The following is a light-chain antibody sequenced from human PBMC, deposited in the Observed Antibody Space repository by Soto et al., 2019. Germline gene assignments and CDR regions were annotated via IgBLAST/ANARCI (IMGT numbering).Light chain of an antibody. V-gene: IGLV2-18*01. CDR2: EVS. CDR1: SSDVGSYNR. J-gene: IGLJ1*01. CDR3: SLYTSSSTPYV. Sequence: QSALTQPPSVSGSPGQSVTISCTGTSSDVGSYNRVSWYQQPPGTAPKLMIYEVSNRPSGVPDRFSGSKSGNTASPTISGLQAEDEADYYCSLYTSSSTPYVFGTGTKLTVL.